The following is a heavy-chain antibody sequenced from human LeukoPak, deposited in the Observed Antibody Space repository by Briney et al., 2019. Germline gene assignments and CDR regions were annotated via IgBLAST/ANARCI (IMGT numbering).Heavy chain of an antibody. Sequence: SVKVSCKASGGTLSSYAISWVRQAPGQGLEWMGGIIPIFGTANYAQKFQGRVTITADKSTSTAYMELSSLRSEDTAVYYCAREMATVTTDDAFDIWGQGTMVTVSS. CDR3: AREMATVTTDDAFDI. D-gene: IGHD4-17*01. CDR1: GGTLSSYA. V-gene: IGHV1-69*06. CDR2: IIPIFGTA. J-gene: IGHJ3*02.